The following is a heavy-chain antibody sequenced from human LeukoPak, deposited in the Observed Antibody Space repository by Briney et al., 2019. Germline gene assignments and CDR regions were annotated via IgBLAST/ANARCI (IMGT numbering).Heavy chain of an antibody. CDR2: IKQDGSEK. CDR3: ARGGGVHAH. CDR1: GFTFSNNW. J-gene: IGHJ4*02. D-gene: IGHD3-16*01. Sequence: PGGSLRLSCAASGFTFSNNWMSWVRQARGRGREWVANIKQDGSEKYYVDSVKARFTISRDNAKNSLYLQMNSLRADDTAVYYCARGGGVHAHWRQGTLVTVSS. V-gene: IGHV3-7*01.